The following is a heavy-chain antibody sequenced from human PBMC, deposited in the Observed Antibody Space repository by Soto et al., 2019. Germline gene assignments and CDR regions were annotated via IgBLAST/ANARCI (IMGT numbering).Heavy chain of an antibody. D-gene: IGHD5-18*01. Sequence: QLQLQESGPGLVKPSETLSLTCTVSGGSISSSSYYWGWIRQPPGKGLEWIGSIYYSGSTYYNPSLKSRVTISVDTSKNQFSLKLSSVTAADTAVYYCARQVDTAMVAIDYWGQGTLVTVSS. J-gene: IGHJ4*02. V-gene: IGHV4-39*01. CDR2: IYYSGST. CDR1: GGSISSSSYY. CDR3: ARQVDTAMVAIDY.